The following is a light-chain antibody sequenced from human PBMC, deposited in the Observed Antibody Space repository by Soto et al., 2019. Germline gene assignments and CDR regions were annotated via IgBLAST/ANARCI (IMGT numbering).Light chain of an antibody. CDR1: HDITNS. CDR2: AAS. CDR3: QQYTSVPLT. Sequence: DLQMTQSPVFLSASVGDRVTITCRASHDITNSLAWYQVKPGKVPKLLMYAASSLLSGVPSRFSGGGSGTDFSLTISSLQPDDVATYYCQQYTSVPLTFGGGTKVEIK. V-gene: IGKV1-27*01. J-gene: IGKJ4*01.